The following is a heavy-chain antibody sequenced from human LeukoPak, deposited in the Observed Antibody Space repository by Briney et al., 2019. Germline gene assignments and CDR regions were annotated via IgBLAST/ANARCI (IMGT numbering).Heavy chain of an antibody. CDR3: ARSGTAYCGGDCYSEIDY. J-gene: IGHJ4*02. CDR2: INPNSGGT. V-gene: IGHV1-2*02. D-gene: IGHD2-21*02. Sequence: ASVKVSCKASGYTFTGYYMHWVRQAPGQGLEWMGWINPNSGGTNYAQKFQGRVTITADKSTSTAYMELSSLRSEDTAVYYCARSGTAYCGGDCYSEIDYWGQGTLVTVSS. CDR1: GYTFTGYY.